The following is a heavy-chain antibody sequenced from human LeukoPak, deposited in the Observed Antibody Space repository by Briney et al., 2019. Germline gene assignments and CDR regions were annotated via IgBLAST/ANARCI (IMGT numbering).Heavy chain of an antibody. Sequence: GGSLRLSCAASAFTFSNYNMNWVRQAPGKGLEWVSLITGSADNTYYADSVRGRFTISRDNSKNTLYLQMNSLSAEDTAVYYCATSLYSGSLLRYWGQGTLVTVSS. CDR1: AFTFSNYN. CDR2: ITGSADNT. CDR3: ATSLYSGSLLRY. V-gene: IGHV3-23*01. J-gene: IGHJ4*02. D-gene: IGHD6-25*01.